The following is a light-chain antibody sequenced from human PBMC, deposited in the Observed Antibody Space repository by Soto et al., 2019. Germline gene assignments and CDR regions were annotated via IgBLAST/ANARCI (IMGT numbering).Light chain of an antibody. CDR3: HQYGNSPYT. V-gene: IGKV3-20*01. CDR1: QSVSSAF. CDR2: GAS. Sequence: ETVLTQSPGTLSLSPGERATLSCRASQSVSSAFFAWYQQRPGLAPRLLIYGASSRATGIPDRFSGSGSGTDFTLTISRLEPEGFAVYYCHQYGNSPYTFRQGTKLEIK. J-gene: IGKJ2*01.